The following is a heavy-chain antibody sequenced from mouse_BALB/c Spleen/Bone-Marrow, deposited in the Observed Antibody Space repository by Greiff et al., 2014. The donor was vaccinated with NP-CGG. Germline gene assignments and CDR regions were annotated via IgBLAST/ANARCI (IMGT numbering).Heavy chain of an antibody. J-gene: IGHJ1*01. CDR1: GYSITSGYH. V-gene: IGHV3-6*02. Sequence: VQLQQPGPGLVKPSQSLSLTCSVTGYSITSGYHWNWIRQFPGNKLEWMGYISYDGNNNYNPSLNNRISITRDTSKNQFFLKLNSVTTEDTATYYCARRPLRRPWYFDVWGAGTTVTVSS. D-gene: IGHD1-2*01. CDR2: ISYDGNN. CDR3: ARRPLRRPWYFDV.